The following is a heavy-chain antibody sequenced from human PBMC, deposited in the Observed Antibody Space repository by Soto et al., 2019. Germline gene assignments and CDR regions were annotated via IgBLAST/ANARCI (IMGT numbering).Heavy chain of an antibody. CDR2: IDYTGGTT. V-gene: IGHV3-23*01. D-gene: IGHD6-19*01. J-gene: IGHJ4*02. CDR1: GFTFSILA. Sequence: GGSLRLSCAASGFTFSILAMGWVRQAPGKGLEWVSVIDYTGGTTYYTDSVKGRFIISRDNSKKILYLQMNSLRTEDTAIYYCAKDATRTRGWYYFDYCCRVPLLTLSS. CDR3: AKDATRTRGWYYFDY.